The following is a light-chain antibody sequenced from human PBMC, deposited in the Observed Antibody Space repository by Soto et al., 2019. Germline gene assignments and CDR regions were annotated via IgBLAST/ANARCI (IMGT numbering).Light chain of an antibody. CDR1: QSVSSY. CDR3: QQRSTPFT. J-gene: IGKJ3*01. CDR2: DAS. V-gene: IGKV3-11*01. Sequence: EIVLTQSPATLSLSPGERATLSCRASQSVSSYLAWYQQKPGQAPRLLIYDASNRATGIPARSSGSGSGTDFTLTISSLEPEDFAVYYCQQRSTPFTFGPGTKVDIK.